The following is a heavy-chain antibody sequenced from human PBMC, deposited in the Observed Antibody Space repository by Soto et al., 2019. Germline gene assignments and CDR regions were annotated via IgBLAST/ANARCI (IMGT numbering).Heavy chain of an antibody. V-gene: IGHV4-39*01. CDR2: IYYSGST. D-gene: IGHD6-6*01. CDR3: ARQRQLGRRFDY. CDR1: GGSISSNSYY. Sequence: SETLRLTCTVPGGSISSNSYYWGWIRQPPGQGLEWIGSIYYSGSTYYNSSLNSRVTISVDTSKNQFSLKLSSVTAADTALYYCARQRQLGRRFDYWAQGTLVNGS. J-gene: IGHJ4*02.